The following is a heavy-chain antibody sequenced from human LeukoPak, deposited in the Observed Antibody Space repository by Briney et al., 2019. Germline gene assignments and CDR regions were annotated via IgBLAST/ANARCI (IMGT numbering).Heavy chain of an antibody. CDR1: GYTFTGYY. J-gene: IGHJ4*02. D-gene: IGHD2-15*01. CDR2: INPNSCGT. V-gene: IGHV1-2*06. Sequence: ASVKVSCKASGYTFTGYYMHWVPQAPGQGLEGMGRINPNSCGTNYTQKFQGRVTMTRDTSISTAYMALSRLRSDDTAVYYCASFSGGSWRVDYWGQGTLVTVSS. CDR3: ASFSGGSWRVDY.